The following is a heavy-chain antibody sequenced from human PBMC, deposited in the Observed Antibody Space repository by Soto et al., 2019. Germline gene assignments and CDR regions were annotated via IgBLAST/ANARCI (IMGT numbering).Heavy chain of an antibody. V-gene: IGHV3-30*18. J-gene: IGHJ6*02. Sequence: PGGSLRLSCAASGFTFSSYGMHWVRQAPGKGLEWVAVISYDGSNKYYADSVKGRFTISRDNSKNTLYLQMNSLRAEDTAVYYCAKDQSSGSEYYYGMDVWGQGTTVTVSS. D-gene: IGHD3-10*01. CDR1: GFTFSSYG. CDR2: ISYDGSNK. CDR3: AKDQSSGSEYYYGMDV.